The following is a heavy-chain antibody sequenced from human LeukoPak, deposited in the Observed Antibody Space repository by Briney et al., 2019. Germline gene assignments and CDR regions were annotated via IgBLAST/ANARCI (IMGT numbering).Heavy chain of an antibody. V-gene: IGHV3-21*01. CDR2: ITSSSSYI. CDR3: VRLYDDYTNGHFDS. J-gene: IGHJ4*02. CDR1: GFTFSSYS. Sequence: GGSLRLSCAASGFTFSSYSMNWVRQAPGKGLEWVSSITSSSSYIYYADPVKGRFTISRHNAKNSLYLQLNSLRAEDTAVYYCVRLYDDYTNGHFDSWGQGTLVTVSS. D-gene: IGHD4-11*01.